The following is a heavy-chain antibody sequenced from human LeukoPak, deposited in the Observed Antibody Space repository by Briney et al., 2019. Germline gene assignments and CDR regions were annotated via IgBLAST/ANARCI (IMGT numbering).Heavy chain of an antibody. V-gene: IGHV4-31*03. Sequence: SQTLSLTCTVSGGSISSDNYYWSWIRQHPGKGLEWIGYIYYSGSAYYNPSFKSRVTISVDTSKNQFSLKLASVTAADTAVYYCARGVYGSKKGGLDYWGQGTLVTVSS. D-gene: IGHD3-10*01. CDR3: ARGVYGSKKGGLDY. CDR2: IYYSGSA. J-gene: IGHJ4*02. CDR1: GGSISSDNYY.